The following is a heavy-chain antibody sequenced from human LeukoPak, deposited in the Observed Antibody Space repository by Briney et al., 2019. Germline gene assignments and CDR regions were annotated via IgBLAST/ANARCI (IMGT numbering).Heavy chain of an antibody. J-gene: IGHJ4*02. Sequence: GGSLRLSCAASGFGFTNAWMSWVRQAPGKGLEWVGRIKSKTDGGTIDYAAPVKGRFTISRDDSKNTLFLQMNSLKIEDTAVYYCTTVTLRPVGLWGQGTLVTVSS. CDR2: IKSKTDGGTI. CDR3: TTVTLRPVGL. V-gene: IGHV3-15*05. CDR1: GFGFTNAW. D-gene: IGHD3-10*01.